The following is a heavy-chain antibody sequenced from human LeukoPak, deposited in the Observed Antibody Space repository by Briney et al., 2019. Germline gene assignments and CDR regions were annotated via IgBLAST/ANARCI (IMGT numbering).Heavy chain of an antibody. D-gene: IGHD3-10*01. CDR1: GFTFSTYA. Sequence: GGSLRLSCGASGFTFSTYAMSWVRQAPGKGLEWVSAISGSGGSTYYADSVKGRFTISRDNSKNTLYRQMNSLRAEDTAVYYCAKTWTMVRGVSGAFDIWGQGTMVTVSS. J-gene: IGHJ3*02. CDR3: AKTWTMVRGVSGAFDI. CDR2: ISGSGGST. V-gene: IGHV3-23*01.